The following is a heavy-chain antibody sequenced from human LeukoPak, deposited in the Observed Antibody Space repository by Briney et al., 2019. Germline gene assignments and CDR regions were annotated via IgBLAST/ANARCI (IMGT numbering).Heavy chain of an antibody. J-gene: IGHJ4*02. CDR3: ARSPSPYSSGWYFDY. D-gene: IGHD6-19*01. CDR2: TYQRSKWYN. Sequence: SQTLSLTCAISGDSVSINSAAWNWIRQSPSRGLEWLGSTYQRSKWYNDYAVSVKSRITINPDISKNQFSLQLNSETPEDTAVYYCARSPSPYSSGWYFDYWGQGTLVTVSS. V-gene: IGHV6-1*01. CDR1: GDSVSINSAA.